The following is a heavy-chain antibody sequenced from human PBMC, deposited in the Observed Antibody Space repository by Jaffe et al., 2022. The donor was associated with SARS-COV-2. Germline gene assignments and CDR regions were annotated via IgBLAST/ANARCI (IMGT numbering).Heavy chain of an antibody. CDR3: ARIHSGSVKVTMVRGVISPTYYMDV. CDR2: IFSNDEK. D-gene: IGHD3-10*01. Sequence: QVTLKESGPVLVKPTETLTLTCTVSGFSLSNARMGVSWIRQPPGKALEWLAHIFSNDEKSYSTSLKSRLTISKDTSKSQVVLTMTNMDPVDTATYYCARIHSGSVKVTMVRGVISPTYYMDVWGKGTTVTVSS. V-gene: IGHV2-26*01. CDR1: GFSLSNARMG. J-gene: IGHJ6*03.